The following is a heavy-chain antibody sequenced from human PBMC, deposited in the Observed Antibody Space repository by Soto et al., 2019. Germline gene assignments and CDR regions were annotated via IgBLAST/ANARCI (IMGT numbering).Heavy chain of an antibody. Sequence: SETLSLTCAVYGGSVSGYYWSWIRQPPGKGLEWIGEINHSGTTNYNPSLKSRVTISVDTSKNQFSLKLSSVTAADTAVYYCARVGVRDGDYGVSRFDPWGQGTLVTVSS. CDR1: GGSVSGYY. CDR2: INHSGTT. D-gene: IGHD4-17*01. V-gene: IGHV4-34*01. CDR3: ARVGVRDGDYGVSRFDP. J-gene: IGHJ5*02.